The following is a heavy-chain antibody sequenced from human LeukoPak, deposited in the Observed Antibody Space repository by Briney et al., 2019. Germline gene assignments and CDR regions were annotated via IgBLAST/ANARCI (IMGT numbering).Heavy chain of an antibody. CDR1: GFTVSSNY. D-gene: IGHD6-6*01. CDR2: IYSGGST. V-gene: IGHV3-66*01. CDR3: ARGRQLAGPAP. J-gene: IGHJ5*02. Sequence: GGSLRLSCAASGFTVSSNYMSWVRQAPGKGLEWVSVIYSGGSTYYADSVKGRFTISRDNAKNSLYLQMNSLRAEDTAVYYCARGRQLAGPAPWGQGTLVTVSS.